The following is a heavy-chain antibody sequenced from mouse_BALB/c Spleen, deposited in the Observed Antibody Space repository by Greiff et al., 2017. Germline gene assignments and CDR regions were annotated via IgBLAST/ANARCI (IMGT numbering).Heavy chain of an antibody. CDR2: IYPGNSDT. J-gene: IGHJ4*01. CDR1: GYTFTSYW. D-gene: IGHD2-14*01. Sequence: EVQLQQSGTVLARPGASVKMSCKASGYTFTSYWMHWVKQRPGQGLEWIGAIYPGNSDTSYNQKFEGKAKLTAVTSTSTAYMELSSLTNEDSAVYDCTRSGVRRVYYAMDYWGQGTSVTVSS. V-gene: IGHV1-5*01. CDR3: TRSGVRRVYYAMDY.